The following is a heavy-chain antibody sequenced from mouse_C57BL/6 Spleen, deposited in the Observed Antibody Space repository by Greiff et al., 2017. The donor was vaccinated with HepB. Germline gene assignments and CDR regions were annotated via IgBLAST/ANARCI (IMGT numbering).Heavy chain of an antibody. J-gene: IGHJ3*01. CDR2: INPNNGGT. D-gene: IGHD1-1*01. CDR3: ATQALYGSSYGFAY. CDR1: GYTFTDYY. Sequence: EVQLQQSGPELVKPGASVKISCKASGYTFTDYYMNWVKQSHGKSLEWIGDINPNNGGTSYNQKFKGKATLTVDKSSSTAYMERRSLTSEDSAVYYCATQALYGSSYGFAYWGQGTLVTVSA. V-gene: IGHV1-26*01.